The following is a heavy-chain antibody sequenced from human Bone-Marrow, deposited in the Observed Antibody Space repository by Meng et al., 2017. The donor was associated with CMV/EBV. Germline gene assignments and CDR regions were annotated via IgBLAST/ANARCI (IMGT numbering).Heavy chain of an antibody. CDR3: ARPAGTTDYYDSSGLRPKRGMDV. V-gene: IGHV3-21*01. Sequence: GGSLRLSCAASGFTFSSYSMNWVRRAPGKGLEWVSSISSSSSYIYYADSVKGRFTISRDNAKNSLYLQMNSLRAEDTAVYYCARPAGTTDYYDSSGLRPKRGMDVWGQGTTVTVSS. CDR2: ISSSSSYI. D-gene: IGHD3-22*01. J-gene: IGHJ6*02. CDR1: GFTFSSYS.